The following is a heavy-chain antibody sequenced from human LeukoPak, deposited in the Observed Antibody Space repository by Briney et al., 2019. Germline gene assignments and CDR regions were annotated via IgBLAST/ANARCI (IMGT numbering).Heavy chain of an antibody. D-gene: IGHD6-19*01. CDR3: ARATIAVAGKGYYYYYMDV. J-gene: IGHJ6*03. CDR1: GYTFTSYG. V-gene: IGHV1-2*06. Sequence: ASVKVSCKASGYTFTSYGISWVRRAPGQGREWMGRINPNSGGTNYAQKFQGRVTMTRDTSISTAYMELSRLRSDDTAVYYCARATIAVAGKGYYYYYMDVWGKGTTVTVSS. CDR2: INPNSGGT.